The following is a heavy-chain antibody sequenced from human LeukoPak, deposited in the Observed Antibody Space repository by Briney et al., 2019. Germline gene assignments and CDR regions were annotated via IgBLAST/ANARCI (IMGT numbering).Heavy chain of an antibody. J-gene: IGHJ6*02. CDR1: GFTFSSYA. V-gene: IGHV3-23*01. Sequence: GGSLRLSCAASGFTFSSYAMSWVRQAPGTGLEWVSSIPGSGGATYYADSVRGRFSISRDSSKNTVYLQMNSLRDEDTAVYYCARARPWDSSRSYYFGMDVWGHGTTVTVSS. CDR3: ARARPWDSSRSYYFGMDV. D-gene: IGHD3-22*01. CDR2: IPGSGGAT.